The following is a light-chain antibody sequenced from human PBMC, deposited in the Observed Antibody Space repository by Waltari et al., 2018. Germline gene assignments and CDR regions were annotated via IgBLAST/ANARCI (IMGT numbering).Light chain of an antibody. CDR2: GAS. V-gene: IGKV3-15*01. CDR3: QQYNSWPLT. CDR1: QSVRNN. J-gene: IGKJ4*01. Sequence: EIVMTQSPATLSVYPGERATLSCRASQSVRNNLAWFQHKPGQAPRPLIYGASTRAAGIPARFSGSGSGADFTLTISSLQSEDFALYYCQQYNSWPLTFGGGTKVEIK.